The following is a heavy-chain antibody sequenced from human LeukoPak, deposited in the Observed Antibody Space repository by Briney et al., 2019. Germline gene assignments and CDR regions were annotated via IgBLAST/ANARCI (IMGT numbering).Heavy chain of an antibody. CDR3: AHSQLRRRVATTYSHYFDY. J-gene: IGHJ4*02. CDR1: GFSLSTSGVG. V-gene: IGHV2-5*01. D-gene: IGHD5-12*01. Sequence: SGPTLVKPTQTLTLTCTFSGFSLSTSGVGVGWIRQPPGKALEWLALIYWNDDKRYSPSLKSRLTITKDTSKNQVVLTMTNMDPVDTATYYCAHSQLRRRVATTYSHYFDYWGQGTLVTVSS. CDR2: IYWNDDK.